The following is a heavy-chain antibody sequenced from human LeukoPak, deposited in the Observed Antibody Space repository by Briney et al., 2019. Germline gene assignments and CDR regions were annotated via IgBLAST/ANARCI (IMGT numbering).Heavy chain of an antibody. CDR2: IRNKANSYTT. CDR3: TRGGSRFPYFYGMDV. J-gene: IGHJ6*04. V-gene: IGHV3-72*01. D-gene: IGHD2-15*01. CDR1: GFTFSDHY. Sequence: GGSLRLSCAASGFTFSDHYMDWVRQAPGKGLEWVGRIRNKANSYTTEYVASVRGRFTISRDDSKNSLSLQMNSLNSEDTAVYYCTRGGSRFPYFYGMDVWGKGTTVTVSS.